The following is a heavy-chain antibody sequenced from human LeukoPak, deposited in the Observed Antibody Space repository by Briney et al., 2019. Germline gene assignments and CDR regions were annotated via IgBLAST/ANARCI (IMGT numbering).Heavy chain of an antibody. D-gene: IGHD2-15*01. CDR2: ISNDGSNK. CDR1: GFTFRSYG. V-gene: IGHV3-30*03. CDR3: ARDRQGGMVVAKAFDY. J-gene: IGHJ4*02. Sequence: GGSLRLSCAASGFTFRSYGMHWVRQAPGKGLEWVAVISNDGSNKFYADSVKGRFTISRDNSKNTLYLRMNSLRAEDTAVYYCARDRQGGMVVAKAFDYWGQGTLVTVSS.